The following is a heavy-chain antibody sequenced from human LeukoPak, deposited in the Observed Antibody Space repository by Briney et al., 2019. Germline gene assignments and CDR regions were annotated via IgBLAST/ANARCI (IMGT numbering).Heavy chain of an antibody. D-gene: IGHD3-9*01. V-gene: IGHV4-59*08. J-gene: IGHJ4*02. CDR1: GDSVSSNS. CDR3: ARQPPYYDILTGYRQSHFDY. Sequence: SWTLSLTCAISGDSVSSNSAAWSWIRQPPGKGLEWIGYYYYSGSTNYNPSLKSRVTISVDTSKNQFSLKLSSLTAADTAVYYCARQPPYYDILTGYRQSHFDYWGQGTLVTVSS. CDR2: YYYSGST.